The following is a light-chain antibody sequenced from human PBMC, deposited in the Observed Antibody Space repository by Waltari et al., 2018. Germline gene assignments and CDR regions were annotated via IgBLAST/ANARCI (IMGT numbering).Light chain of an antibody. Sequence: QSALTQPRSVHGSAGRSATIPCNGTSSYVGCYDYVSWYQHHPGKAPKLMICDVTKRPSGVPDRFSGSKSGNTASLTFSGLQAEDEADYYCCSYAGSYTHVVFGGGTKLTVL. V-gene: IGLV2-11*01. CDR2: DVT. CDR3: CSYAGSYTHVV. J-gene: IGLJ2*01. CDR1: SSYVGCYDY.